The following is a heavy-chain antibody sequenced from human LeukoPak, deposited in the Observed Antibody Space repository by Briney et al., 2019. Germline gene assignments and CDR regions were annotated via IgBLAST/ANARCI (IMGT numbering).Heavy chain of an antibody. V-gene: IGHV1-3*01. J-gene: IGHJ4*02. CDR3: ARDQTLFGGLDY. D-gene: IGHD3-10*02. CDR1: GYTFTIYA. Sequence: ASVKVSCKASGYTFTIYAMHWVRQAPGQRLEWMGWINAGNGNTKYSQKFQGRVTITRDTSASTAYMELSSLRSEDTAVYYCARDQTLFGGLDYWGQGTLVTVSS. CDR2: INAGNGNT.